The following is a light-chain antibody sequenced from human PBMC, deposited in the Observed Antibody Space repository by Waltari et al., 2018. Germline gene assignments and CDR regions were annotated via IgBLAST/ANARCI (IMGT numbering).Light chain of an antibody. CDR2: EVS. CDR1: SSDVGVYNY. J-gene: IGLJ2*01. Sequence: QSALTQPASVSGSPGQSITLSCTGTSSDVGVYNYFSWYQQPPGKAPKLMIYEVSNRPSGVSNRFSGSKSGNTASLTISGLQAEDEADYYCSSYTSSSTLVFGGGTKLTVL. CDR3: SSYTSSSTLV. V-gene: IGLV2-14*01.